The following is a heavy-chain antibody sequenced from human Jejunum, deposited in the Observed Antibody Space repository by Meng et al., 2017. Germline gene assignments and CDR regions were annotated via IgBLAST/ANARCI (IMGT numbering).Heavy chain of an antibody. V-gene: IGHV1-18*01. CDR2: ISGHSGNT. CDR3: ARDWTTVYKYFQY. CDR1: GYSFSNYG. D-gene: IGHD4-17*01. J-gene: IGHJ1*01. Sequence: ASVKVSCKASGYSFSNYGITWVRQAPGQGLEWMGWISGHSGNTNYAQKVQDRVTMTTDTSTSTAYMELRSLRSDDTAVYYCARDWTTVYKYFQYWGQGTLVTVSS.